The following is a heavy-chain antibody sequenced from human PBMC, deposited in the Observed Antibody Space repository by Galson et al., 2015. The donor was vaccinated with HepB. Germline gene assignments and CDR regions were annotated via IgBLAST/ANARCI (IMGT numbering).Heavy chain of an antibody. CDR2: IWYDGSNK. J-gene: IGHJ4*02. Sequence: SLRLSCAASGFTFSSYGMHWVRQAPGKGLEWVAVIWYDGSNKYYADSVKGRFTISRDNSKNTLYLQMNSLRAEDTAVYYCARQHWVPNSEGFDYWGQGTLVTVSS. CDR1: GFTFSSYG. CDR3: ARQHWVPNSEGFDY. V-gene: IGHV3-33*08. D-gene: IGHD3-3*02.